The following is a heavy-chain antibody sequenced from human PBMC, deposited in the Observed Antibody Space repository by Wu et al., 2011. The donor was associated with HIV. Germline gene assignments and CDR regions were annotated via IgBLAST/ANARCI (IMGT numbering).Heavy chain of an antibody. D-gene: IGHD3-22*01. CDR2: INPNSGGT. CDR3: ARRLGSSSGADAFDY. V-gene: IGHV1-2*02. Sequence: QVQLVQSGAEVKKPGASVKVSCKASGYTFTGYYMHWVRQAPGQGLEWMGWINPNSGGTNYAQKFQGRVTMTRDTSISTAYMELSRLRSDDTAVYYCARRLGSSSGADAFDYLGPKGQSGRPSL. CDR1: GYTFTGYY. J-gene: IGHJ3*02.